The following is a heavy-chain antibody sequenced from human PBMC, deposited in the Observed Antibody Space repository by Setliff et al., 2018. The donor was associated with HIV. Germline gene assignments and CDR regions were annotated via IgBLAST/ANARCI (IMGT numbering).Heavy chain of an antibody. CDR3: ARDGEYYDFWSGYYGVPGYFDY. CDR1: GYTFTSYG. D-gene: IGHD3-3*01. J-gene: IGHJ4*02. V-gene: IGHV1-18*01. CDR2: ISAYNGNT. Sequence: ASVKVSCKASGYTFTSYGISWVRQAPGQGLEWMGWISAYNGNTNYAQKLQGRVTMTTDTPTSTAYMELRSLRSDDTAVYYCARDGEYYDFWSGYYGVPGYFDYWGQGTLVTVS.